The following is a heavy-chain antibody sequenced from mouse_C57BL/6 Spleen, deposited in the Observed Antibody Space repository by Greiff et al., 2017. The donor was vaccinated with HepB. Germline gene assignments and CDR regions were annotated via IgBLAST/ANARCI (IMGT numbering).Heavy chain of an antibody. D-gene: IGHD2-4*01. CDR2: ISDGGSYT. CDR1: GFTFSSYA. J-gene: IGHJ3*01. Sequence: EVKLVESGGGLVKPGGSLKLSCAASGFTFSSYAMSWVRQTPEKRLEWVATISDGGSYTYYPDNVKGRFTISRDNAKNNLYLQMSHLKSEDKAMYYCASAYDYDVAWFAYWGQGTLVTVSA. V-gene: IGHV5-4*03. CDR3: ASAYDYDVAWFAY.